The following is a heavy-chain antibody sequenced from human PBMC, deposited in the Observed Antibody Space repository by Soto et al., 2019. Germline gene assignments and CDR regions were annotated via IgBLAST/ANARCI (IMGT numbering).Heavy chain of an antibody. Sequence: QVQLVESGGGVVQPGRSLRLSCAASGFTFSSYAMHWVRQAPGKGPEWVAVISYDGSNKYYADSVKGRFTISRDNSKNTLYLQMNSLRAEDTAVYYCAREGDRGEWLRTPPHYYYGMDVWGQGTTVTVSS. CDR1: GFTFSSYA. J-gene: IGHJ6*02. D-gene: IGHD5-12*01. V-gene: IGHV3-30-3*01. CDR3: AREGDRGEWLRTPPHYYYGMDV. CDR2: ISYDGSNK.